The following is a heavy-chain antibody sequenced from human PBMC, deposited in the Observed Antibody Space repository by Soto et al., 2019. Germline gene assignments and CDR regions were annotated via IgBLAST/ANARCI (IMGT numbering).Heavy chain of an antibody. J-gene: IGHJ4*02. CDR1: GFTFSSYA. D-gene: IGHD2-15*01. CDR3: AKGGCSGRSCHSDY. V-gene: IGHV3-23*01. Sequence: GGSLRLSCAASGFTFSSYAMSWVRQTPGKGLEWVSAIGGSGGSTYSADSVKGRFTISRDNSQNTLYLQMSSLRAEDTAVYFCAKGGCSGRSCHSDYWGQGSLVTVSS. CDR2: IGGSGGST.